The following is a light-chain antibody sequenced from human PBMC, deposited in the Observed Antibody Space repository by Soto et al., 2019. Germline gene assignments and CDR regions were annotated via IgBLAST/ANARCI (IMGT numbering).Light chain of an antibody. CDR3: QQYSTWPLYT. CDR1: QSVSTH. CDR2: AAS. V-gene: IGKV3-15*01. J-gene: IGKJ2*01. Sequence: EIVMTQSPATLSVSPGERLTLSCRASQSVSTHLAWYQQKPGQPPRLLIYAASTRATGIPARFSGSGSGTGFTLSFSSLQSEDFAVYCCQQYSTWPLYTFGQGTKLEIK.